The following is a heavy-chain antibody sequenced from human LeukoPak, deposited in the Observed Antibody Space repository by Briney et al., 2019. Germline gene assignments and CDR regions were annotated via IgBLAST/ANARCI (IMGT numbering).Heavy chain of an antibody. CDR1: GFTFSSYA. V-gene: IGHV3-23*01. Sequence: GGSLRLSCAASGFTFSSYAMSWVRQAPGKGLEWVSAISGSGGSTYYADSVKGRFTISRDNAKNSLYLQLNSLTVEDTAVYYCARNPSRKFDYWGQGTLVTVSS. CDR2: ISGSGGST. J-gene: IGHJ4*02. CDR3: ARNPSRKFDY.